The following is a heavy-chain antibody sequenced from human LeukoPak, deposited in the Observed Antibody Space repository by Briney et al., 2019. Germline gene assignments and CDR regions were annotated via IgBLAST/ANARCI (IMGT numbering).Heavy chain of an antibody. J-gene: IGHJ4*02. D-gene: IGHD6-13*01. CDR1: GGSIRSYY. CDR2: IYYSGST. Sequence: SETLSLTXTVSGGSIRSYYWSWIRQPPGKGLEWIGYIYYSGSTYYNPSLKSRVTISVDTSKNQFSLKLSSVTAADTAVYYCARVLGYSSHHYWGQGTLVTVSS. CDR3: ARVLGYSSHHY. V-gene: IGHV4-59*08.